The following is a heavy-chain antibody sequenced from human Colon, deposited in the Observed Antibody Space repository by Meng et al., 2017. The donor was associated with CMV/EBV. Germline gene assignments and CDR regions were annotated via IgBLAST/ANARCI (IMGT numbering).Heavy chain of an antibody. D-gene: IGHD2-21*01. V-gene: IGHV3-23*01. Sequence: GGSLRLSCAASGFTFSRYSMSWVRQAPGQGLEWVAGINGGGDTTYYADSVKGRFTISRDNSRNTLYLRMIDLRAEDTAIYYCAKDRAYCGSYSCSPDYFDDWGQGNLVTVSS. J-gene: IGHJ4*02. CDR3: AKDRAYCGSYSCSPDYFDD. CDR1: GFTFSRYS. CDR2: INGGGDTT.